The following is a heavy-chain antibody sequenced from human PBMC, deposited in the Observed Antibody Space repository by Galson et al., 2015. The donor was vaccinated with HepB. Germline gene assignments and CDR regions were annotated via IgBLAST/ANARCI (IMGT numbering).Heavy chain of an antibody. V-gene: IGHV4-39*01. CDR2: IYYSGST. CDR1: GGSISSSSYY. CDR3: ARQGLRYFDLNWFDP. D-gene: IGHD3-9*01. J-gene: IGHJ5*02. Sequence: ETLSLTCTVSGGSISSSSYYWGWIRQPPGKGLEWIGSIYYSGSTYYNPSLKSRVTISVDTSKNQFSLKLSSVTAADTAVYYCARQGLRYFDLNWFDPWGQGTLVTVSS.